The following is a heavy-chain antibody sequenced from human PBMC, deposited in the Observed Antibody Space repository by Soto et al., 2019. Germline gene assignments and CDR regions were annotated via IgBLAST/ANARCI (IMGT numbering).Heavy chain of an antibody. D-gene: IGHD5-18*01. CDR2: INADYGNT. CDR1: GYTFYSHS. Sequence: QAQLVQSGAEVKKPGASVKVSCKASGYTFYSHSISWVRQAPGQGLEWMGRINADYGNTRYAQKFRGRVTMTTDTSTTTVYMELTNLRSDDTAVYYCARCIQGDYYYGMDVWGQGTTVTVS. V-gene: IGHV1-18*01. J-gene: IGHJ6*02. CDR3: ARCIQGDYYYGMDV.